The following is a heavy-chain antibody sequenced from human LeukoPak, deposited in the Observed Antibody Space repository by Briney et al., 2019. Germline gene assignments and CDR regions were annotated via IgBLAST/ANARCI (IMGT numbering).Heavy chain of an antibody. D-gene: IGHD3-9*01. V-gene: IGHV4-39*01. CDR2: IYYSGST. CDR1: GGSVSSSIYY. CDR3: ASRNDILTGYVFDF. J-gene: IGHJ4*02. Sequence: PSETLSLTCTVSGGSVSSSIYYWGWIRQPPGKGLEWIGNIYYSGSTSYNPSLKSRVTISVDTSKNQFSLQLTSVTAADTAVYYCASRNDILTGYVFDFWGQGTLVTVSS.